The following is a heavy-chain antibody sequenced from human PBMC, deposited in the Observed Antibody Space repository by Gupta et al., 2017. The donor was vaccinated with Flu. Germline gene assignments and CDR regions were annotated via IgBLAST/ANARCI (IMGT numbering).Heavy chain of an antibody. Sequence: EMQLVESGGGLVQPGGSLRHSCAASGFTFSTSYLQWVRQAPGKGLVWVSRINPDGSSTTYAESVKGRFTISRDNAKNTLYLQMNSLGDDDTAVYYGATVTSGCWGQGTLVTVSS. CDR3: ATVTSGC. D-gene: IGHD4-17*01. CDR2: INPDGSST. CDR1: GFTFSTSY. V-gene: IGHV3-74*03. J-gene: IGHJ4*02.